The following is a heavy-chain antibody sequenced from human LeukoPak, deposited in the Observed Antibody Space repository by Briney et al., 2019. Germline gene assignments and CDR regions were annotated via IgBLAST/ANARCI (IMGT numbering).Heavy chain of an antibody. CDR2: IYYSGST. CDR3: ARVLGHYYYYMDV. V-gene: IGHV4-59*08. J-gene: IGHJ6*03. CDR1: GGSISNYY. Sequence: PSETLSLTCTVSGGSISNYYWSWIRQPPGKGLEWIGYIYYSGSTNYNPSLKSRVTISVDTSKNQFSLKLSSVTAADTAVYYCARVLGHYYYYMDVWGKGTTVTVSS.